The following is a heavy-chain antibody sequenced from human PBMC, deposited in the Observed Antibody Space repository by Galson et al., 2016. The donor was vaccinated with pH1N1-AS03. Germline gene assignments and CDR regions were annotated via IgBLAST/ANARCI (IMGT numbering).Heavy chain of an antibody. CDR3: ARESSTNSVAAFDI. V-gene: IGHV3-13*01. D-gene: IGHD1-1*01. CDR2: IGVAGDT. Sequence: SLRLSCAASGFTFSSYEMHWARQYTGKGLGWVSAIGVAGDTFYTDSVKGRFTISRENAKNSFYLQMNTLRAGDTAVYYCARESSTNSVAAFDIWGQGTMVTVSS. CDR1: GFTFSSYE. J-gene: IGHJ3*02.